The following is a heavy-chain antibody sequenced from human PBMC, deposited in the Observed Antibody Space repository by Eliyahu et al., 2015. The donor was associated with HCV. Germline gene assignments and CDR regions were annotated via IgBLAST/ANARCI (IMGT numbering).Heavy chain of an antibody. CDR1: GGTFSTYA. J-gene: IGHJ4*02. V-gene: IGHV1-69*01. Sequence: QVQLVQSGAEVKKPGSSVKVSCKASGGTFSTYAIDWVRQAPGQGLEWMGGIIPIFGTANYAQSFQGRVTITADESTSTAYMELSSLRSEDTAVYFCARGPGGGDSSAYYYFYWGQGTLVTVSS. CDR3: ARGPGGGDSSAYYYFY. D-gene: IGHD3-22*01. CDR2: IIPIFGTA.